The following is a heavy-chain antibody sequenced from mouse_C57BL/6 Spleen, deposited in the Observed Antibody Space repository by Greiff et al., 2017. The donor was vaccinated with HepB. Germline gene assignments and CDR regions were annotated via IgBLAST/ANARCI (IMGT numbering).Heavy chain of an antibody. J-gene: IGHJ3*01. D-gene: IGHD2-5*01. Sequence: EVQLVESGGGLVKPGGSLKLSCAASGFTFSDYGMHWVRQAPEKGLEWVAYISSGSSTIYYADTVKGRFTISRDNAKNTLFLQITSLRAEDTAMYYCARRDIVNPFAYWGQGTLVTVSA. CDR2: ISSGSSTI. V-gene: IGHV5-17*01. CDR1: GFTFSDYG. CDR3: ARRDIVNPFAY.